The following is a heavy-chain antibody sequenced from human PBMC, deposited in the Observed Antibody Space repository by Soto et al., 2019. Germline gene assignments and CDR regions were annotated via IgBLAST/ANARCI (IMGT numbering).Heavy chain of an antibody. Sequence: QVPLQESRPGLVKPSQTLSLTCNVSGGSISGGRYYWNWIRQHPGKGLEWIGNIYDNGITYYNPSLKSLVIISGATSKNQFSLRLSSVTAADTAVYYCTRDRGFGMDVWGQGTTVTVSS. V-gene: IGHV4-31*01. CDR2: IYDNGIT. CDR3: TRDRGFGMDV. CDR1: GGSISGGRYY. J-gene: IGHJ6*02.